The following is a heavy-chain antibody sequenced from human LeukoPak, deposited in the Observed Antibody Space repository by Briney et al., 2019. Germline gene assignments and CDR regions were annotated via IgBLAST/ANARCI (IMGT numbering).Heavy chain of an antibody. Sequence: GGSLRLSCAASGFSFSSYTMNWVRQAPGKGLEWVSSISSSDNIYNADSVKGRFTISRDNAKSSLYLQMNSLRAEDTAVYYCTSQGGFDYWGQGTLVTVSS. V-gene: IGHV3-21*01. CDR1: GFSFSSYT. J-gene: IGHJ4*02. CDR3: TSQGGFDY. CDR2: ISSSDNI.